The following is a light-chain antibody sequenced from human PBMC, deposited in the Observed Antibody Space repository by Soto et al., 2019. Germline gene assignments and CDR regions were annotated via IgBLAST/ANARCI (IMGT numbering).Light chain of an antibody. V-gene: IGLV2-8*01. CDR3: SSYAGNNNYV. CDR2: EVY. CDR1: NNDVGRYNH. J-gene: IGLJ1*01. Sequence: QSVLTQPPSASGSPGQSVTISCTGSNNDVGRYNHVSWYQQHPGKAPKLLIYEVYKRPSGVPDRFSGSKSDNTASLTVSGLQTEDEADYYCSSYAGNNNYVFGIGTKVT.